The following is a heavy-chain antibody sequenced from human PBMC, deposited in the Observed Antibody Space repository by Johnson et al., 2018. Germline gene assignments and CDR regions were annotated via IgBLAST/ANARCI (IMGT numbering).Heavy chain of an antibody. Sequence: QVQLQESGPGLVKPSETLSLTCTVSGGSIGNYFWSWIRQPAGKGLEWVGQIYTSGNTNDNPSLKSRVTMSVDTSKNQFSLKLNSVTAADTAVYYCARGAAYFDASGYSTDTFDIWGQGTMVSVSS. V-gene: IGHV4-4*07. CDR3: ARGAAYFDASGYSTDTFDI. CDR1: GGSIGNYF. D-gene: IGHD3-22*01. J-gene: IGHJ3*02. CDR2: IYTSGNT.